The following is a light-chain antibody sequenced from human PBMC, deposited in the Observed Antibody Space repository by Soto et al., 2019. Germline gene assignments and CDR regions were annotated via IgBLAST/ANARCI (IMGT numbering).Light chain of an antibody. Sequence: EIVLTQSPGTLSMSPGERATLSCRASQSISINYLAWYQQKPGQAPRLLIYGASSRATGIPDRFSGSGSGTDFTLTISRLEAEDFAVYYCQQYGSSPRTFGQGTKVEFK. CDR3: QQYGSSPRT. J-gene: IGKJ1*01. CDR1: QSISINY. V-gene: IGKV3-20*01. CDR2: GAS.